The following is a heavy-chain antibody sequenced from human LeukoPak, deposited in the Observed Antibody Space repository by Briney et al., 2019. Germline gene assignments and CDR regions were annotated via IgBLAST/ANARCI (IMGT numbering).Heavy chain of an antibody. J-gene: IGHJ5*02. CDR2: INHSGST. V-gene: IGHV4-34*01. CDR3: ARGLRYSSSWYFRWFDP. D-gene: IGHD6-13*01. Sequence: SETLSLTCAAYGGSFSGYYWSWIRQPPGKGLEWIGEINHSGSTNYNPSLKSRVTISVDTSKNQFSLKLSSVTAADTAVYYCARGLRYSSSWYFRWFDPWGQGTLVTVSS. CDR1: GGSFSGYY.